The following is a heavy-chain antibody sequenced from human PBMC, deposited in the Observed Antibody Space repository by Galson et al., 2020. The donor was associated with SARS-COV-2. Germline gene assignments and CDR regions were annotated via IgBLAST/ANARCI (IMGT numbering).Heavy chain of an antibody. D-gene: IGHD3-22*01. CDR2: IYHSGRT. V-gene: IGHV4-38-2*02. CDR3: ARWDYDSSGCSNFDY. CDR1: GYSISSGYY. Sequence: ASETLSLTCTVSGYSISSGYYWGWIRQPPGKGVEWSGSIYHSGRTYYNPSLKSRVTTSVDTSKNQFSLKLSSVTAADTAVYYCARWDYDSSGCSNFDYWGQGTLVTVSS. J-gene: IGHJ4*02.